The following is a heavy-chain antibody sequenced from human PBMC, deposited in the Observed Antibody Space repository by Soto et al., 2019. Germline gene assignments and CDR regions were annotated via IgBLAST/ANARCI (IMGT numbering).Heavy chain of an antibody. CDR3: ARAHMITAQLRCNFDS. V-gene: IGHV3-11*01. CDR1: GFTFSDYY. Sequence: GGSLRLSCAASGFTFSDYYMSWIRQAPGKGLEWVSYISSSGSTIYYADSVKGRFTISRDNAKNSLYLQMNSLRAEDTAVYYWARAHMITAQLRCNFDSWGQEPLDPVSS. CDR2: ISSSGSTI. D-gene: IGHD3-16*01. J-gene: IGHJ4*02.